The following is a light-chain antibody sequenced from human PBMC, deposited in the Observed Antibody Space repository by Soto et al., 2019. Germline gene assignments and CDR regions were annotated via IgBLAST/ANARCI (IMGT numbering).Light chain of an antibody. V-gene: IGKV3-15*01. CDR3: QQYHNWPIT. Sequence: ELVMTQSPATLSVSAGESATLXXRASQSVSSNLAWYQQKPGQAPRVXIYGPSTRATGIPARFSGSGAGTEFTLTISSLQSEDFAVYYCQQYHNWPITFGQGTRLEIK. CDR2: GPS. J-gene: IGKJ5*01. CDR1: QSVSSN.